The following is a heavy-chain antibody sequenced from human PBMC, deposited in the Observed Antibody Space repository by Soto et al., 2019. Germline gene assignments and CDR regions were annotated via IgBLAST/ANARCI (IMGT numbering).Heavy chain of an antibody. D-gene: IGHD2-21*01. CDR2: IYYSGST. V-gene: IGHV4-31*03. J-gene: IGHJ6*02. CDR1: GGSISSGGYY. Sequence: PSETLSLTCTVSGGSISSGGYYWSWIRQHPGRGLEWIGYIYYSGSTYYNPSLKSRVTISVDTSKNQFSLKLSSVTAADTAVYYCARDSGDTTDYYYYYGMDVWGQGTTLTVSS. CDR3: ARDSGDTTDYYYYYGMDV.